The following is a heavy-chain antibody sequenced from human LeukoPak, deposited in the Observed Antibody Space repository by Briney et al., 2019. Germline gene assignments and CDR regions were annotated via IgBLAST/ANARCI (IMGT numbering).Heavy chain of an antibody. D-gene: IGHD6-19*01. CDR2: INPNSGGT. J-gene: IGHJ4*02. CDR1: GYTFTGYY. Sequence: GASVKVSFKASGYTFTGYYMHWVRQAPGQGLEWMGWINPNSGGTNYAQKFQGRVTMTRDTSISTAYMELSRLRSDDTAVYYCARGSPSSSGWYGDYWGQGTLVTVSS. CDR3: ARGSPSSSGWYGDY. V-gene: IGHV1-2*02.